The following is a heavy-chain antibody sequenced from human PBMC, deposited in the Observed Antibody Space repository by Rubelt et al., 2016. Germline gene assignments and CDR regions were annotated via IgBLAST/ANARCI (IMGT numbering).Heavy chain of an antibody. CDR3: ARDKAPGDFDY. V-gene: IGHV3-33*01. D-gene: IGHD3-10*01. CDR2: IWYDGSNK. CDR1: GFTFSSYG. J-gene: IGHJ4*02. Sequence: QVQLVESGGGVVQPGRSLRLSCAASGFTFSSYGMHWVRQAPGKGLEWVAVIWYDGSNKYYADRVKGRLTSSRDNSKNTLYLQMNSRRAEDTAGYHCARDKAPGDFDYWGQGTLVTVSS.